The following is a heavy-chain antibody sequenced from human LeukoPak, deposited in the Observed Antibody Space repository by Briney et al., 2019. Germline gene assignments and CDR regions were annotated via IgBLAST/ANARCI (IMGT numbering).Heavy chain of an antibody. CDR2: ISRSSSYI. J-gene: IGHJ3*02. CDR1: GFTFSSYS. D-gene: IGHD3-16*02. Sequence: PGGSLRLSCAASGFTFSSYSINSVRQAPGKGLEWVSSISRSSSYIYYADSVKGRFTISRDNANNSLYLQMNSLRAEDTAVYYCASQYYDYVWGSYRGDAFDIWGQGTMVTVSS. CDR3: ASQYYDYVWGSYRGDAFDI. V-gene: IGHV3-21*01.